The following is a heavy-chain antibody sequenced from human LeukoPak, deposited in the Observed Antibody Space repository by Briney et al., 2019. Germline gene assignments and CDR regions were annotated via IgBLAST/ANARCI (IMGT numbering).Heavy chain of an antibody. CDR3: ARLVGTPFDY. CDR1: GFTVSSNY. V-gene: IGHV3-53*01. CDR2: IYSGGST. Sequence: GGCLRLSCAASGFTVSSNYMSWVRQAPGKGLEWVSVIYSGGSTYYADSVKGRFTISRDNSNNTLYLQMSSLRAEDTAVYYCARLVGTPFDYWGQGTLVTVSS. D-gene: IGHD4-23*01. J-gene: IGHJ4*02.